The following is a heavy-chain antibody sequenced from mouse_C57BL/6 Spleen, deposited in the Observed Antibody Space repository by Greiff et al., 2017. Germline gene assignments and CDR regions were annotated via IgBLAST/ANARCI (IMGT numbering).Heavy chain of an antibody. Sequence: EVKLVESGGGLVQPGGSLSLSCAASGFTFTDYYMSWVRQPPGKALEWLGFIRNKANGYTTEYSASVKGRFTISRDKFQSILYLQMNALRAEDSATYYCARSTAQATYYAMDYWGQGTSVTVSS. CDR1: GFTFTDYY. CDR2: IRNKANGYTT. D-gene: IGHD3-2*02. CDR3: ARSTAQATYYAMDY. J-gene: IGHJ4*01. V-gene: IGHV7-3*01.